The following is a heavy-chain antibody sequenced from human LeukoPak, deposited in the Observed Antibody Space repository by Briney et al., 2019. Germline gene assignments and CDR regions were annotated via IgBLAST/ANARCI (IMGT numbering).Heavy chain of an antibody. D-gene: IGHD3-10*01. Sequence: GGSLRLSCAASGFTFSSYAMHWVGQAPGKGLEWVAVISYDGSNKYYADSVKGRYTISRDNSKNTLYLQMNSLRAEDTAVYYCARDSMVRGVMIYWYFDLWGRGTLVTVSS. J-gene: IGHJ2*01. CDR2: ISYDGSNK. V-gene: IGHV3-30-3*01. CDR3: ARDSMVRGVMIYWYFDL. CDR1: GFTFSSYA.